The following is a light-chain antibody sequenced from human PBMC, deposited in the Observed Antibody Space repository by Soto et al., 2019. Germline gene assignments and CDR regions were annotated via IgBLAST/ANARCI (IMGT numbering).Light chain of an antibody. CDR2: GAS. CDR1: QSVSSY. Sequence: EIVMTQSPATLSVSPGDRATLSYRASQSVSSYLAWYQQKPGQAPRLLIYGASSRPTGLPDRFSGSGSGTDFTLTISRLEPEDFAVYYCQQYGSSSTVGQGTRLDIK. J-gene: IGKJ5*01. V-gene: IGKV3-20*01. CDR3: QQYGSSST.